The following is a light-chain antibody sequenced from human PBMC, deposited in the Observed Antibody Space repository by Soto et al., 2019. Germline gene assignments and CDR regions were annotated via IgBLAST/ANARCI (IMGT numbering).Light chain of an antibody. Sequence: QSALTQPASVSGSPGQSITISCTGTSSDVGGYNYVSWYQQHPGKAPKLMIYEVSNRPSGVSNRFSGSTSGNTASLTISGLQAEDEADYYCSSYTSSSPYVFGTGTKLTVL. J-gene: IGLJ1*01. CDR3: SSYTSSSPYV. CDR1: SSDVGGYNY. CDR2: EVS. V-gene: IGLV2-14*01.